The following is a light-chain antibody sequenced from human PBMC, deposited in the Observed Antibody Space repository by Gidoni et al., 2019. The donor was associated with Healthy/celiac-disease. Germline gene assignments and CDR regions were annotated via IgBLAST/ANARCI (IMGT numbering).Light chain of an antibody. J-gene: IGLJ3*02. V-gene: IGLV3-21*04. Sequence: SSVLTQPPPVSVAPGKTARITCGGNNIGSKSVHWYQQKPGQAPVLVIYYDSDRPSGIPERFSGSNSGNTATLTISRVEAGDEADYYCQVWDSSSDHRGVFGGGTKLTVL. CDR1: NIGSKS. CDR3: QVWDSSSDHRGV. CDR2: YDS.